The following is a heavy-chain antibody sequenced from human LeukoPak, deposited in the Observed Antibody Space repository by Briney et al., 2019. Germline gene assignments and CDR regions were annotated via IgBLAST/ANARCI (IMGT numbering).Heavy chain of an antibody. CDR2: INHSGST. Sequence: PSQTLSLTCAVYGGSFSGYYWSWIRQPPGKGLEWIGEINHSGSTNYNPSLKRRVTISVDTSKNQFSLKLSSVPAADTAVYYCARVYSSSSKTHYYYYMGVWGKGTTVTVSS. V-gene: IGHV4-34*01. CDR3: ARVYSSSSKTHYYYYMGV. D-gene: IGHD6-6*01. CDR1: GGSFSGYY. J-gene: IGHJ6*03.